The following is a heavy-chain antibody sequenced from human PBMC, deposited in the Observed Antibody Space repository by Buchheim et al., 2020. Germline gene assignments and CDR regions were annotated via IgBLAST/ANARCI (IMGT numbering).Heavy chain of an antibody. CDR3: ARDVVGAYLGGMDV. CDR1: GFTFSSYA. J-gene: IGHJ6*02. CDR2: ISYDGSNK. D-gene: IGHD2-15*01. V-gene: IGHV3-30*04. Sequence: QVQLVESGGGVVQPGRSLRLSCAASGFTFSSYAMHWVRQAPGKGLEWVAVISYDGSNKYYADSVKGRFTISRDNSKNTLYLQMNSLRAEDTAVYYCARDVVGAYLGGMDVWGQGTT.